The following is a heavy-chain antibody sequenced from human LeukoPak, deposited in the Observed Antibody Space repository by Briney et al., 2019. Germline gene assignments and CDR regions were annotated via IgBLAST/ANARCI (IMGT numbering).Heavy chain of an antibody. CDR1: GFTFSTYG. V-gene: IGHV3-23*01. CDR2: ISGSGGST. J-gene: IGHJ4*02. Sequence: GGTLRLSCAASGFTFSTYGMTWVRQAPGKGLEWVSAISGSGGSTYYADSVKGRFTISRDNSKNTLYLQMNSLRAEDTALYYCAKTGGIAAAHWGQGTLVTVSS. D-gene: IGHD6-13*01. CDR3: AKTGGIAAAH.